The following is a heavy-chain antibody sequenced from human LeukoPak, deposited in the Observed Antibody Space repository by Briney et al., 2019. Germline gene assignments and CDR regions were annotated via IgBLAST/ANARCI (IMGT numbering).Heavy chain of an antibody. V-gene: IGHV3-33*06. D-gene: IGHD4-11*01. CDR2: IWSDATNQ. J-gene: IGHJ5*02. Sequence: GTSLRLSCEASGFTFSHFGMRWVRQAPGKGLEWVAVIWSDATNQYYADSVKGRFTISRDNFKRTVSLEMNSLRVEDTAVYYCEKDAQRGFDYSNSLEHWGQGSLVIVSS. CDR1: GFTFSHFG. CDR3: EKDAQRGFDYSNSLEH.